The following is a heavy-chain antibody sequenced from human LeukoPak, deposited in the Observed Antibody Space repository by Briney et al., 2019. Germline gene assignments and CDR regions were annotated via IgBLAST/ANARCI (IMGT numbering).Heavy chain of an antibody. CDR1: GYTFTSYD. J-gene: IGHJ6*03. CDR3: ARAEDRTYYYYMDV. V-gene: IGHV1-2*02. CDR2: INPNSGGT. Sequence: GASVKVSCKASGYTFTSYDINWVRQATGQGLEWMGWINPNSGGTNYAQKFQGRVTMTRDTSISTAYMELSRLRSDDTAVYYCARAEDRTYYYYMDVWGKGTTVTVSS. D-gene: IGHD3-22*01.